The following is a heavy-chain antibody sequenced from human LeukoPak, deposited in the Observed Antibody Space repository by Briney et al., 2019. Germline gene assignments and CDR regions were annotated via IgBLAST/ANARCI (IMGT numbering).Heavy chain of an antibody. CDR3: ARYSGYFSHFDC. V-gene: IGHV4-4*02. CDR1: GDSISSPNW. CDR2: IYHGGST. Sequence: SETLSLTCDVSGDSISSPNWWSWVRQPPGKGLEWIGEIYHGGSTNCNPSLKSRLTISVDKSKNQFSLNLTSVTAADTAVYYCARYSGYFSHFDCWGQGTLVTVSS. J-gene: IGHJ4*02. D-gene: IGHD5-12*01.